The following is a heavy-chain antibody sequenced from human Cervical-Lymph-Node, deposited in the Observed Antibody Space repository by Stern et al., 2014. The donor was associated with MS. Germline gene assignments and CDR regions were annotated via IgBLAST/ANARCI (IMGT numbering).Heavy chain of an antibody. D-gene: IGHD2-15*01. CDR3: AKDTWSGGSCYSDY. V-gene: IGHV3-9*01. Sequence: VQLVESGGGLVQPGRSLRLSCAASGFTFDDYAMPWVRQAPGKGLEWVSGYSWNSGNIGYADSVKGRFTISRYNAKNSLYLQMNSLRAEDTALYYCAKDTWSGGSCYSDYWGQGTLVTVSS. J-gene: IGHJ4*02. CDR2: YSWNSGNI. CDR1: GFTFDDYA.